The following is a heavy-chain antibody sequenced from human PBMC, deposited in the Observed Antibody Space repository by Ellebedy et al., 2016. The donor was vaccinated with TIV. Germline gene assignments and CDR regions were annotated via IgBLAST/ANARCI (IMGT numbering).Heavy chain of an antibody. D-gene: IGHD2-15*01. V-gene: IGHV3-21*06. CDR1: GFTFSNYN. CDR2: IRSTGSDK. J-gene: IGHJ4*02. CDR3: SRGWSTPDS. Sequence: GESLKISCVASGFTFSNYNMNWVRQSPGKGLEWVSSIRSTGSDKYYAESVKGRFTISRDKPQDTLFLQMNSLRAEDTAVYFCSRGWSTPDSWGQGTLVIVSS.